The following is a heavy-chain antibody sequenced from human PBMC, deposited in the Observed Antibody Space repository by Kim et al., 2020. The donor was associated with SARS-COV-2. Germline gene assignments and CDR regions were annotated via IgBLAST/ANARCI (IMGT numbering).Heavy chain of an antibody. CDR3: VRGPVSGSYSSPFDY. D-gene: IGHD1-26*01. Sequence: SETLSLTCTVSGGSISSSSHYWGWIRQPPGKGLEWIGNIFYSGSTYYNPSLQSRVTLPPLDTSKNQFSLKLSSVTAADTAVYYCVRGPVSGSYSSPFDYWGQGTRVTVSS. J-gene: IGHJ4*02. CDR2: IFYSGST. CDR1: GGSISSSSHY. V-gene: IGHV4-39*01.